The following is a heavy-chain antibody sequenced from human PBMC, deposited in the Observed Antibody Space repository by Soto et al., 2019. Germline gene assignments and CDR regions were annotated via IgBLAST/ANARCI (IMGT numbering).Heavy chain of an antibody. CDR2: ISGSAGST. J-gene: IGHJ4*02. D-gene: IGHD3-10*01. Sequence: GGSLILSCAASGFTFSSYAMSWVRQAPGKGLEWVSAISGSAGSTSYADSVKGRFIISRDISKNTLYLQMNSLRAEDPAVYYCAKRMEFIPGFDYWGQGTLVTVSS. CDR3: AKRMEFIPGFDY. V-gene: IGHV3-23*01. CDR1: GFTFSSYA.